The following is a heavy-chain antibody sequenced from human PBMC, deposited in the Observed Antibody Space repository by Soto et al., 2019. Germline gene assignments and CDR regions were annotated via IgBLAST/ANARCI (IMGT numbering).Heavy chain of an antibody. D-gene: IGHD6-13*01. CDR2: ISAYNGNT. J-gene: IGHJ4*02. V-gene: IGHV1-18*01. CDR3: ARESSSSCHDY. CDR1: GYTFTSYG. Sequence: QVQLVQSGAEVKKPGASVKVSCKASGYTFTSYGINWVRQAPGQWLEWMGWISAYNGNTNYAQKLQGRVTMTTDTTTSTGYMELRSLRSDDTAVYYCARESSSSCHDYWGQGTLVTVSS.